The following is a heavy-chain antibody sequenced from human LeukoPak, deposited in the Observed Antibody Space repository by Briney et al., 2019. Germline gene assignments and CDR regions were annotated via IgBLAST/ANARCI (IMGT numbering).Heavy chain of an antibody. CDR2: IYHGGNT. J-gene: IGHJ4*02. CDR1: GVSISSNNW. Sequence: SETLSLTCAVSGVSISSNNWWTWVRQPPGKGLEWIGEIYHGGNTNHSPSLKTRVTISMDKSKNHLSLNLNSVTAADTAVYYCATRDQSRTDIVPPDYWGQGTQVTVSS. D-gene: IGHD5-24*01. CDR3: ATRDQSRTDIVPPDY. V-gene: IGHV4-4*02.